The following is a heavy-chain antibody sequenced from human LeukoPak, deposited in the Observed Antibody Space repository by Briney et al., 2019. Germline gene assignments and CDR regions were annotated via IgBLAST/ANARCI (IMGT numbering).Heavy chain of an antibody. V-gene: IGHV3-23*01. Sequence: GGSLRLSCAASGFTFSSYVMSWVRQAPGKGLEWVSSISGSGGSTYYADSVKGRFTISRDNSKNTLYLQMNSLRAEDTAVYYCAKDFNDYGDYEWFDPWGQGTLVTVSS. CDR3: AKDFNDYGDYEWFDP. D-gene: IGHD4-17*01. CDR2: ISGSGGST. J-gene: IGHJ5*02. CDR1: GFTFSSYV.